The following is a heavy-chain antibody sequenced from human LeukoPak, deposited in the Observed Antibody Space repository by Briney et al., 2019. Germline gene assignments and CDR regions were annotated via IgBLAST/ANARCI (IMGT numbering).Heavy chain of an antibody. J-gene: IGHJ6*02. V-gene: IGHV1-69*04. CDR1: GGTFSSYA. CDR2: IIPILGIA. CDR3: ARDLSSIFGVVILPNGMDV. D-gene: IGHD3-3*01. Sequence: ASVKVSCKASGGTFSSYAISWVRQAPGQGVEWMGRIIPILGIANYAQKFQGRVTITADKSTSTAYMELSSLRSEDTAVYYCARDLSSIFGVVILPNGMDVWGQGTTVTVSS.